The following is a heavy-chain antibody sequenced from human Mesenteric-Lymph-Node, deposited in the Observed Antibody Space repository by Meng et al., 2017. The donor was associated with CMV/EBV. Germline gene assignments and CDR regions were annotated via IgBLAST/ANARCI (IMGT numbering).Heavy chain of an antibody. Sequence: ASVKVSCKASGYTFTDYGITWVRQAPGQGLEWMGWISNYDGNTNYVQKFRGRVTMTTDTSTATASMELRSLRSDDTAVYYCASGESYGYEYYYYGMDVWGQGTTVTVSS. V-gene: IGHV1-18*01. D-gene: IGHD3-16*01. CDR3: ASGESYGYEYYYYGMDV. CDR2: ISNYDGNT. CDR1: GYTFTDYG. J-gene: IGHJ6*02.